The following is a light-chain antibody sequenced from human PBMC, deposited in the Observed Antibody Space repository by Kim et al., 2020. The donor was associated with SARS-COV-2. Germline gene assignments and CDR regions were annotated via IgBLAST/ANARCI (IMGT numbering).Light chain of an antibody. CDR1: SSDVGGYNY. Sequence: GQSVTIYCTGTSSDVGGYNYVSWYQQHPGKAPKLMIYDVSKRPSGVPDRFSGSKSGDTASLTISGLQAEDEADYYCCSYAGSYTLVFGGGTKVTVL. J-gene: IGLJ2*01. CDR2: DVS. CDR3: CSYAGSYTLV. V-gene: IGLV2-11*01.